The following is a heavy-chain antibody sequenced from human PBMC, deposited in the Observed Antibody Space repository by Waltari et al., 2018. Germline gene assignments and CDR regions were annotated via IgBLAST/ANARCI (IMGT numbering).Heavy chain of an antibody. Sequence: QLQLQESGPGLVKPWETLSLTCSVSGASITNDIYKWGWIRQPPGKGLEWIASIHSIEVASYNPSLNGRVTLSVDTWRNQCSLRVTSVTAADTAVYYCIAYTTTRWAVDFWGLGTLVIVSS. CDR3: IAYTTTRWAVDF. V-gene: IGHV4-39*01. J-gene: IGHJ4*02. CDR1: GASITNDIYK. D-gene: IGHD1-26*01. CDR2: IHSIEVA.